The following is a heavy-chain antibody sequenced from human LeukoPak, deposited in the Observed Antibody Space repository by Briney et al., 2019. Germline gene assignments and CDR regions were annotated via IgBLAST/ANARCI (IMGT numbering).Heavy chain of an antibody. Sequence: SETLSLTCAAYGGSFSGYYWSWIRQPPGKGLEWIGEINHSGSTNYNPSLKSRVTISVDTSKNQFSLKLSSVTAADTAVYYCASHPGTSVRPNWFDPWGQGTLVTVSS. J-gene: IGHJ5*02. D-gene: IGHD5/OR15-5a*01. V-gene: IGHV4-34*01. CDR1: GGSFSGYY. CDR2: INHSGST. CDR3: ASHPGTSVRPNWFDP.